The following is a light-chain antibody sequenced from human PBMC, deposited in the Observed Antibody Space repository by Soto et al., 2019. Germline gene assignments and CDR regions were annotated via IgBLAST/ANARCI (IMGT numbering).Light chain of an antibody. V-gene: IGKV3-15*01. Sequence: EIVMTQSPATLSVSPGERATLSCRASQSVSSNLAWYQQKPGQAPRLLIYGASTRPNGIPARFSGSGSGTEFTLTISSLQSEDFAVYYCQQYNNWPPWTFGQGTKVEIK. CDR1: QSVSSN. CDR3: QQYNNWPPWT. J-gene: IGKJ1*01. CDR2: GAS.